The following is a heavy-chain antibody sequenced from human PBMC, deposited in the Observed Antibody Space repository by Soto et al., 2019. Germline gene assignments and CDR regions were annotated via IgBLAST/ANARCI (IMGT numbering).Heavy chain of an antibody. CDR1: GFTFSDHY. J-gene: IGHJ4*02. V-gene: IGHV3-72*01. Sequence: EVQLVESGGGLVQPGGSLRLSCAASGFTFSDHYMDWVRQAPGKGLEWVGRIRKKVNSYTTEYAASVKGRFTISRDDSKNSMYPQMNSLNTDDTAVYYCVRVSEAGYNFAYWGQGTLVTVSS. CDR3: VRVSEAGYNFAY. D-gene: IGHD3-9*01. CDR2: IRKKVNSYTT.